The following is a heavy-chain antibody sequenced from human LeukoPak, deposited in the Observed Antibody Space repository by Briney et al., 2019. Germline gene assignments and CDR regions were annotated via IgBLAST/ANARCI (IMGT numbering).Heavy chain of an antibody. Sequence: GGSLRLSCAASGFIISNSWMDWVRQAPGKGLVWVSRINSDGSITSYADSVKGRFTISRDNAKNTLYLQMNSLRAEDTAVYYCARDAYSGYDHPSDYWGQGTLVTVSS. J-gene: IGHJ4*02. D-gene: IGHD5-12*01. CDR1: GFIISNSW. CDR2: INSDGSIT. V-gene: IGHV3-74*01. CDR3: ARDAYSGYDHPSDY.